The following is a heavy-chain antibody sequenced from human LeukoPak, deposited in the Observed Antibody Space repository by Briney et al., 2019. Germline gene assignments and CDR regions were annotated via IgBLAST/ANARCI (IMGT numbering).Heavy chain of an antibody. V-gene: IGHV1-8*03. CDR3: VRGSGWYYYYYMDV. CDR1: GYTFTSYD. Sequence: GASVKVSCKASGYTFTSYDINWVRQATGQGLEWMGWMNPNSGNTGYAQKFQGRVTITRNTSISTAYMELSSLRSEDTAVYYCVRGSGWYYYYYMDVWGKGTTVTVSS. J-gene: IGHJ6*03. CDR2: MNPNSGNT. D-gene: IGHD6-19*01.